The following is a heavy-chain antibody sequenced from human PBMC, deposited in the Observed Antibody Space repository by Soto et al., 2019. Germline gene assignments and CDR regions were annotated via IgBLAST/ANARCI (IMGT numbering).Heavy chain of an antibody. J-gene: IGHJ6*04. Sequence: SETLSLTCSVSGASFSSSNDYWVWIRQPPGKGLEWIGSIYYGGTTYYSPSLGSRVTIFVDTSKNQFSVQLSSVTAAATAVYYGARRNPARQPHCWGKGTTVTVSS. CDR2: IYYGGTT. D-gene: IGHD6-13*01. CDR3: ARRNPARQPHC. CDR1: GASFSSSNDY. V-gene: IGHV4-39*01.